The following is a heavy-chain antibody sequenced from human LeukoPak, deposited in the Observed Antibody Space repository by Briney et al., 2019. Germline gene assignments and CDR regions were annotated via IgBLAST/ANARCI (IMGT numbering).Heavy chain of an antibody. D-gene: IGHD4-23*01. CDR3: ARDRGTVVPIDP. Sequence: SETLSLTCTVSGYSISSGYYWGWIRQPPGKGLEWIGSIYHSGSTYYNPSLKSRVTISVDTSKNQFSLKLSSVTAADTAVYYCARDRGTVVPIDPWGQGTLVTVSS. V-gene: IGHV4-38-2*02. CDR2: IYHSGST. J-gene: IGHJ5*02. CDR1: GYSISSGYY.